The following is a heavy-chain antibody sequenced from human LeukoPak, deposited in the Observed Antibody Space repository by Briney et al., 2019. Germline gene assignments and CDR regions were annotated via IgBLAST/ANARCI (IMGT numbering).Heavy chain of an antibody. CDR3: ATGRGGYDFWSGSRGPGSPFDY. V-gene: IGHV7-4-1*02. D-gene: IGHD3-3*01. Sequence: ASVKVSCKVSGYTFTSYAMNWVRQAPGQGLEWMGWINTNTGNPTYAQGFTGRFVFSLDTSVSTAYLQISSLKAEDTAVYYCATGRGGYDFWSGSRGPGSPFDYWGQGTLVTVSS. CDR1: GYTFTSYA. CDR2: INTNTGNP. J-gene: IGHJ4*02.